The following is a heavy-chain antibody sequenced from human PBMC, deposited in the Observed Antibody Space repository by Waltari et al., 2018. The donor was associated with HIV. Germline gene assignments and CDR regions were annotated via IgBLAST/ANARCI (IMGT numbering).Heavy chain of an antibody. D-gene: IGHD2-15*01. V-gene: IGHV1-18*01. CDR1: GYTFTSYG. Sequence: QVQLVQSGAEVKKPGASVKVSCKASGYTFTSYGISWVRPAPGHGLEWMGWVSAYNGNTNYAQKLQGRVTMTTDTSTSTAYMELRSLRSDDTAVYYCARGMVVRTERGSDAFDIWGQGTMVTVSS. CDR2: VSAYNGNT. J-gene: IGHJ3*02. CDR3: ARGMVVRTERGSDAFDI.